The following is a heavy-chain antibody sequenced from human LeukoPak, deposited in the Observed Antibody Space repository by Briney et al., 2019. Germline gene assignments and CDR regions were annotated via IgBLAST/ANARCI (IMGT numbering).Heavy chain of an antibody. CDR1: GFTFSSYA. CDR2: ISYDGSYK. D-gene: IGHD6-6*01. CDR3: ARDRGEARTLINY. J-gene: IGHJ4*02. V-gene: IGHV3-30*04. Sequence: PGGSLRLSCAASGFTFSSYALHWVRQAPGKGLEWVAVISYDGSYKYYADSVKGRFTISRDNSKNTLYLQMNSLRAEDTALYYCARDRGEARTLINYWGQGTLVTVSS.